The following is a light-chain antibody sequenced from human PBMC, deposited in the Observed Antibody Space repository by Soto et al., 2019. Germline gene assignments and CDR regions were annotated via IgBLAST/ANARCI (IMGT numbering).Light chain of an antibody. V-gene: IGKV3-15*01. Sequence: TVLTQSPGTLSLSPGDRATLSCRASQSVSSNLAWYQQKPGQAPRLLIYGASTRATGIPARFSGSGSGTEFTLTISSLQSEDFAVYYCQQYNNWPPKTFGQGTKVDIK. CDR3: QQYNNWPPKT. CDR2: GAS. CDR1: QSVSSN. J-gene: IGKJ1*01.